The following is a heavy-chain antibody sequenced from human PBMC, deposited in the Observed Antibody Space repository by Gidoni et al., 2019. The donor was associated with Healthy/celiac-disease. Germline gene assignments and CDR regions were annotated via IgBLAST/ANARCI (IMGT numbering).Heavy chain of an antibody. CDR2: IYYSGST. V-gene: IGHV4-39*01. CDR1: GGSISSSSYY. Sequence: QLQLQESGPGLVKPSETLSLTCTVSGGSISSSSYYWGWIRQPPGKGLEWIGSIYYSGSTYYNPSLKSRVTISVDTSKNQFSLKLSSVTAADTAVYYCARQSLVDIVATINYFDYWGQGTLVTVSS. J-gene: IGHJ4*02. D-gene: IGHD5-12*01. CDR3: ARQSLVDIVATINYFDY.